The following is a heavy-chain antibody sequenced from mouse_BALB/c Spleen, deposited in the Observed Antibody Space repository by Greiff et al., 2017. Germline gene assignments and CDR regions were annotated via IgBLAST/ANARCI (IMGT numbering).Heavy chain of an antibody. J-gene: IGHJ3*01. Sequence: VKVVESGPELVKPGASVRISCKASGYTFTSYYIHWVKQRPGQGLEWIGWIYPGNVNTKYNEKFKGKATLTADKSSSTAYMQLSSLTSEDSAVYFCAREGIVITTDFAYWGQGTLVTVSA. V-gene: IGHV1S56*01. CDR1: GYTFTSYY. D-gene: IGHD2-4*01. CDR2: IYPGNVNT. CDR3: AREGIVITTDFAY.